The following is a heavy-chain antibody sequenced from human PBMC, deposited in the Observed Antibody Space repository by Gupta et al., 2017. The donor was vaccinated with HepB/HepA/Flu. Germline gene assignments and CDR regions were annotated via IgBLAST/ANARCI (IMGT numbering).Heavy chain of an antibody. D-gene: IGHD2-2*01. J-gene: IGHJ4*02. Sequence: EVQLLESGGALVQPGWSLRLSCAASGFTLGTYAMSWVRQAPGKGLEWVSGISNSGGSTYYADSGKGRFTISRENSKKTLYLQMKRMGADETAVYYCAKLRGSSAVYPMDYGGQGTLVTVSS. CDR3: AKLRGSSAVYPMDY. CDR2: ISNSGGST. V-gene: IGHV3-23*01. CDR1: GFTLGTYA.